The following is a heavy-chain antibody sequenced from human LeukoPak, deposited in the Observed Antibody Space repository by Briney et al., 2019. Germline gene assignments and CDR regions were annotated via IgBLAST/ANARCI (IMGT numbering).Heavy chain of an antibody. V-gene: IGHV3-7*01. D-gene: IGHD6-6*01. J-gene: IGHJ4*02. CDR3: ARPRLRCSSTPSDY. Sequence: PGGSLRLSCAASGFTFSSYWMSWVRQAPGKGLEWVANIKQDGSEKYYVDSVKGRFTISRDNAKNSLYLQMNSLRAEDTAAYYCARPRLRCSSTPSDYWGQGTLVTVSS. CDR2: IKQDGSEK. CDR1: GFTFSSYW.